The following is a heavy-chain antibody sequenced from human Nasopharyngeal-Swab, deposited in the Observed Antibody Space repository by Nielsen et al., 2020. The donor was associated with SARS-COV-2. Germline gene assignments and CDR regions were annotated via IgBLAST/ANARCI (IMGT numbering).Heavy chain of an antibody. Sequence: WIRQPPGKGLEWIGEIYHSGRTNYNPSLKSRVTISVDKSKNQFSLKLSSVTAADTAVYYCARSHGYYDYVWGGYRHNYYYYYMDVWGKGTTVT. V-gene: IGHV4-4*02. CDR2: IYHSGRT. D-gene: IGHD3-16*02. J-gene: IGHJ6*03. CDR3: ARSHGYYDYVWGGYRHNYYYYYMDV.